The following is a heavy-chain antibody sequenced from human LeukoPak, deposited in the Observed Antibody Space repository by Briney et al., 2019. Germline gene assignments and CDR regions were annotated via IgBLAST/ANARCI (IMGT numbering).Heavy chain of an antibody. CDR2: IKYDGSYT. D-gene: IGHD5-24*01. V-gene: IGHV3-74*01. Sequence: GGSLRLPCATSGFTLSLTWMHWVRQAPGKGLEWVSRIKYDGSYTNYADSVKGRFTISRDNARNTLSLHMISLRAEDTAVYFCVRDGDAYNFDFWGQGVLVTVSS. CDR3: VRDGDAYNFDF. CDR1: GFTLSLTW. J-gene: IGHJ4*02.